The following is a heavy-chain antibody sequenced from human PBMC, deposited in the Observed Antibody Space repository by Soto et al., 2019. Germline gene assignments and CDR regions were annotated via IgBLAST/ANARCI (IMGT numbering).Heavy chain of an antibody. Sequence: SETLSLTCAVYGGSFSGYYWSWIRQPPGKGLEWIGEINHSGSTNYNPSLKSRVTISVDTSKNQFSLKLSSVTAADTAVYYCASSGPVRGVSPWFDPWGQGTLVTVSS. CDR3: ASSGPVRGVSPWFDP. CDR2: INHSGST. V-gene: IGHV4-34*01. J-gene: IGHJ5*02. D-gene: IGHD3-10*01. CDR1: GGSFSGYY.